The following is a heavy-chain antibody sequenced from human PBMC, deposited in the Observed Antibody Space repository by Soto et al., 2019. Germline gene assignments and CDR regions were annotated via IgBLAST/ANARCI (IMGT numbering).Heavy chain of an antibody. CDR2: ISYDGSNK. CDR3: ASQNTSGYDYFDY. J-gene: IGHJ4*02. D-gene: IGHD5-12*01. Sequence: QVQLVESGGGVVQPGRSLRLSCAASGFTFSSYGMHWVRQAPGKGLEWVAVISYDGSNKYYADSVKGRFTISRDNSKNTLYLQMNSLRAEDTAVYYCASQNTSGYDYFDYWGQGTLVTVSS. CDR1: GFTFSSYG. V-gene: IGHV3-30*03.